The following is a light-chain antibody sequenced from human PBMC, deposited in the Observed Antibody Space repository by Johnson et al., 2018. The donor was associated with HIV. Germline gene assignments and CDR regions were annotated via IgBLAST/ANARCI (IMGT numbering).Light chain of an antibody. J-gene: IGLJ1*01. CDR3: GTWNTRLSAGHV. V-gene: IGLV1-51*01. CDR2: DNN. Sequence: QSVLTQPPSVSAAPGQKVTISSSGSSCDIGNNYVSWHQQLPGTAPKLLINDNNKRPSGIPDRISGSKSGTSATLGITGLQTGDEADYYCGTWNTRLSAGHVFGTGTKVTAL. CDR1: SCDIGNNY.